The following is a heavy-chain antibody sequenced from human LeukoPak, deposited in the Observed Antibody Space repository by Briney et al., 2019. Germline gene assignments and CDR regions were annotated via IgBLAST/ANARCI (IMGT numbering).Heavy chain of an antibody. Sequence: GGSLRLSCAGSGFTFSSTWMHWLRQVPGKGLVWVSRMNPDGGTTDYADSVKGRFTISRDNPKNTLYLQMNSLTVEDTAVYYCATAGSYRFDYWGQGTLVTVSS. J-gene: IGHJ4*02. V-gene: IGHV3-74*01. CDR2: MNPDGGTT. D-gene: IGHD3-16*02. CDR1: GFTFSSTW. CDR3: ATAGSYRFDY.